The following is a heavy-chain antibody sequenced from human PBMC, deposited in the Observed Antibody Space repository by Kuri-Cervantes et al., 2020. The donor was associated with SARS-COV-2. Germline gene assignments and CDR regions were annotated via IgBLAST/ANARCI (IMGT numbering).Heavy chain of an antibody. CDR1: GGTFSSYA. CDR2: VSPHTGKT. CDR3: ARDLRAFHPPREAGAYYFDY. Sequence: ASVKVSCKASGGTFSSYAISWVRQAPGQGLEWMGWVSPHTGKTSYAQKFQGRVTMTTDTSTSTAYMELRSLRSDDTAVYYCARDLRAFHPPREAGAYYFDYWGQGTLVTVSS. D-gene: IGHD3-10*01. V-gene: IGHV1-18*01. J-gene: IGHJ4*02.